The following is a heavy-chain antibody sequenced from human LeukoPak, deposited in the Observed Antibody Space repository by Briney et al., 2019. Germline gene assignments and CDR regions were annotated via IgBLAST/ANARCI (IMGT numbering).Heavy chain of an antibody. CDR1: GFTLSDYY. CDR2: SSSSGSIN. D-gene: IGHD3-3*01. Sequence: GGSLRLSCAASGFTLSDYYMVWVRQAPGKGLEWVSLSSSSGSINYYADSVKGRFTVSRDNAKNSVYLQMYGLRAEDTAVYYCAREALFGVVDYFDYWGQGTLVSVSS. CDR3: AREALFGVVDYFDY. V-gene: IGHV3-11*01. J-gene: IGHJ4*02.